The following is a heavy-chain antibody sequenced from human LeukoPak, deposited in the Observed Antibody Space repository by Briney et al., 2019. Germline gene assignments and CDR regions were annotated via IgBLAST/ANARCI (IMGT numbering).Heavy chain of an antibody. D-gene: IGHD3-10*01. V-gene: IGHV3-7*03. Sequence: GGSLRLSCAASGFTFSSYAMSWVRQAPGKGLEWVANIKQDGSEKYYVDSVKGRFTISRDNAKNSLYLQMNSLRAEDTAVYYCAREEIDYYGTHVWFDPWGQGTLVTVSS. CDR3: AREEIDYYGTHVWFDP. CDR2: IKQDGSEK. J-gene: IGHJ5*02. CDR1: GFTFSSYA.